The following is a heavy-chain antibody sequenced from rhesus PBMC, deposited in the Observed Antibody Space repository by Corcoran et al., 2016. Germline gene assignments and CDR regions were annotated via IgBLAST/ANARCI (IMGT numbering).Heavy chain of an antibody. CDR3: ARDLRTYGLDS. V-gene: IGHV4S11*01. D-gene: IGHD4-29*01. CDR2: IYGSGSST. Sequence: QVQLQESGPGLVKPLETLSLTCAVSGGPISSNYWSCIRQPPGKGLEWIGYIYGSGSSTNYNPSLKSRVTLSVDTSKNQFSLKLSSVTAADTAVYYCARDLRTYGLDSWGQGVVVTVSS. CDR1: GGPISSNY. J-gene: IGHJ6*01.